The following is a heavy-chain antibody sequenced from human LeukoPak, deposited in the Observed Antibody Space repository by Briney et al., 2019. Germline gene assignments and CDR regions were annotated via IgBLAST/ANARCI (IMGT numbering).Heavy chain of an antibody. D-gene: IGHD3-16*01. CDR3: AREGEGPIMY. J-gene: IGHJ4*02. V-gene: IGHV3-11*01. Sequence: GGSLRLSCAVSGFSFRDYYMSWIRQAPGKGLEWVSYISDSGHTTYYAASVKGRFTISRDNAKNSVFLQMNSLRAEDTAVYYCAREGEGPIMYWGQGTLVTVSS. CDR2: ISDSGHTT. CDR1: GFSFRDYY.